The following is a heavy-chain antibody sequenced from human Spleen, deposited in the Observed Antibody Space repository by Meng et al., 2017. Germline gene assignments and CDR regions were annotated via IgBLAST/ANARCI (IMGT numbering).Heavy chain of an antibody. CDR2: ISYDGSSK. CDR3: VRDVSAHGDYVFGY. J-gene: IGHJ4*02. V-gene: IGHV3-30*01. CDR1: GFTFSSHA. Sequence: GGSLRLSCAASGFTFSSHALHWVRQAPGKGLEWVAFISYDGSSKYYADSVQGRFTISRDHSKNTLYLEMNSLRPEDTAVYYCVRDVSAHGDYVFGYWGQGTLVTVSS. D-gene: IGHD4-17*01.